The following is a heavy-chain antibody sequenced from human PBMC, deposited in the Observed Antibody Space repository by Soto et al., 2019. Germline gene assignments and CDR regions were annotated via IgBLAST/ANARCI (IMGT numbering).Heavy chain of an antibody. J-gene: IGHJ5*02. Sequence: SETLSLTCTVSGASISGFYWSWTRKSAGKGLEWIGRIYATGTTDYDPSLKIRVMMSVDTSKKQFSLKLRSVTAADTAVCYCVRDGTKTLRDWFDPWGQGISVTVS. V-gene: IGHV4-4*07. CDR2: IYATGTT. CDR3: VRDGTKTLRDWFDP. CDR1: GASISGFY. D-gene: IGHD1-1*01.